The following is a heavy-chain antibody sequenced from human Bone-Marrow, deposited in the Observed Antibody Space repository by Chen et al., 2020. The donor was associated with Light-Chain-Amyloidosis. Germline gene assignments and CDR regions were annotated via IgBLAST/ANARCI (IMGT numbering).Heavy chain of an antibody. D-gene: IGHD5-12*01. CDR2: IYPDDSDA. J-gene: IGHJ4*02. V-gene: IGHV5-51*01. Sequence: EVQLEQSGPEVKKPGESLKISCKGSGYTFPNYWIGGVRRMPGKGLEWMGVIYPDDSDAGDSRSFKSKATITATKPIAPAYREWRSLKASNTSMCYCARRRDGYNFVYWGQGTLVTVSS. CDR1: GYTFPNYW. CDR3: ARRRDGYNFVY.